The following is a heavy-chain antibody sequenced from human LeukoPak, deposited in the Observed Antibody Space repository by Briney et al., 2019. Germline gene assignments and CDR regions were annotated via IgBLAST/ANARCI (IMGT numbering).Heavy chain of an antibody. CDR2: IYTSGST. J-gene: IGHJ4*02. Sequence: SQTLSLTCTVSGGSISSGSYYWSWIRQPAGKGLEWIGRIYTSGSTNYNPSLKSRVTISVDTSKNQFSLKLSSVTAADTAVYYCAREVGYYDSSGYSGPFDYWGQGTLVTVSS. V-gene: IGHV4-61*02. D-gene: IGHD3-22*01. CDR1: GGSISSGSYY. CDR3: AREVGYYDSSGYSGPFDY.